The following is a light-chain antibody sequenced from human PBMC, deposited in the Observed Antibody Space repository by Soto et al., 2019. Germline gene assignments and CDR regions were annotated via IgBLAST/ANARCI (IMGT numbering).Light chain of an antibody. CDR2: GNS. V-gene: IGLV1-40*01. CDR1: SSNIGAVYD. Sequence: QSVLTQPPSVSGAPGQRVTISCTGSSSNIGAVYDVHWYQQLPGTAPKLLIYGNSNRPSGVPDRFSGSKSGTSASLAITGLQAEDEADYYCQSYYSSLSGWMFGGGTKLTVL. J-gene: IGLJ3*02. CDR3: QSYYSSLSGWM.